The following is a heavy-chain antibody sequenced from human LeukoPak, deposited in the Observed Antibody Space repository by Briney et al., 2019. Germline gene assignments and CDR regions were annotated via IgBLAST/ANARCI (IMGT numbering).Heavy chain of an antibody. CDR1: GYIFTNYG. D-gene: IGHD6-19*01. CDR2: ISPHNGNT. J-gene: IGHJ4*02. CDR3: ARDTSSGWYYFEY. V-gene: IGHV1-18*01. Sequence: ASVKVSCKASGYIFTNYGISWVRQAPGQGLEWMGWISPHNGNTKFAQKFQGRVTMTAETSTGIAYMELRSLRSDDTAVYYCARDTSSGWYYFEYWGQGVLVTVSS.